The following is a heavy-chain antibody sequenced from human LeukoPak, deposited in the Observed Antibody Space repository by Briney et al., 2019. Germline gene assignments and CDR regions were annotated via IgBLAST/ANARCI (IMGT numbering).Heavy chain of an antibody. D-gene: IGHD3-22*01. CDR2: IYYSGST. CDR3: AREGYDSSGYTGFDY. Sequence: SETLSLTCTVSGGSISSGGYYWSWLRQHPGKGLEWIGYIYYSGSTYYNPSLKSRVTISVDTSKNQFSPKLSSVTAADTAVYYCAREGYDSSGYTGFDYWGQGTLVTVSS. J-gene: IGHJ4*02. CDR1: GGSISSGGYY. V-gene: IGHV4-31*03.